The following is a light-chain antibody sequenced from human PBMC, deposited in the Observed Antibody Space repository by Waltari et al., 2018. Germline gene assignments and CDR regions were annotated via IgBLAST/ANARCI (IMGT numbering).Light chain of an antibody. CDR1: QSLFYTSHNKNY. J-gene: IGKJ1*01. V-gene: IGKV4-1*01. Sequence: DVVMTQSPDSLAVSLGERATINCKSSQSLFYTSHNKNYLAWYQQKPGQPPKILIYWASIPDSGVPDRFSGSGSGTDFTLTISRLQAEDVASYFCLQYLHTPRTFGQGTKVEIK. CDR2: WAS. CDR3: LQYLHTPRT.